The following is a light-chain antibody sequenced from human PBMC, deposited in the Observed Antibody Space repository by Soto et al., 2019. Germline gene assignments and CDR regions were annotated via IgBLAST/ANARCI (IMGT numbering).Light chain of an antibody. CDR3: QQRNYWPIT. V-gene: IGKV3-11*01. Sequence: ILMTQSPATLSVSPGESATLSCSASQSVGSYLAWYQQKLGQAPRLLIYDASKRATGIPARFSGSGSGTVFTLTINSLEPEDFAVYYCQQRNYWPITFGQGTRLEIK. J-gene: IGKJ5*01. CDR2: DAS. CDR1: QSVGSY.